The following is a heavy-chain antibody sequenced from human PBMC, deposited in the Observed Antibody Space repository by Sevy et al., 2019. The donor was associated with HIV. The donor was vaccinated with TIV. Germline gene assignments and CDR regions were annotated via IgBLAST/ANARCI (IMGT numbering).Heavy chain of an antibody. CDR2: INWNGGST. CDR1: GFTFDDYG. J-gene: IGHJ4*02. V-gene: IGHV3-20*04. Sequence: GGSLRLSCAASGFTFDDYGMSWVRQAPGKALEWVSGINWNGGSTGSADSVKGRFTISRDNAKNSLYLQMNSLRAEDTALYYCARSITPQTSSPDYWGQGTLVTVSS. CDR3: ARSITPQTSSPDY. D-gene: IGHD3-16*01.